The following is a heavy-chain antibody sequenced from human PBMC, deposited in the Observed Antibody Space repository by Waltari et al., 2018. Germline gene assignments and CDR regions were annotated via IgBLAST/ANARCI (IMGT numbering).Heavy chain of an antibody. CDR2: ASYSGRT. Sequence: QVQLQESGSGLVKPSETLSLTCTLSGSFSYLRWLRQPPGPGLAWLGYASYSGRTYFNPSRHRRFTILVCSSMNQFSLHLSSVTAADTAVYYCATLGVRYSNAFDVWGQGTMVTVSS. CDR1: GSFSY. J-gene: IGHJ3*01. V-gene: IGHV4-59*08. D-gene: IGHD2-15*01. CDR3: ATLGVRYSNAFDV.